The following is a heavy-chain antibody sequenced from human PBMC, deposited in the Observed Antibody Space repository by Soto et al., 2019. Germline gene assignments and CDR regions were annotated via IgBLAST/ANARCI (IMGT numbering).Heavy chain of an antibody. CDR1: GFTFRSYG. J-gene: IGHJ4*02. CDR2: IWYDGSNK. D-gene: IGHD5-18*01. Sequence: PGGSLRLSCAASGFTFRSYGMHWVRQAPGKGLEWVAVIWYDGSNKYYADSVKGRFTISRDNSKNTLYLQMNSLRAEDAAVYFCAREGIRGYSYDYIDYWGQGTLVTVSS. CDR3: AREGIRGYSYDYIDY. V-gene: IGHV3-33*01.